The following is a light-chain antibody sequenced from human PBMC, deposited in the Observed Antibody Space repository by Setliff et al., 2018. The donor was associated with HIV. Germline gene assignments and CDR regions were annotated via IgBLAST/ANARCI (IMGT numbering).Light chain of an antibody. CDR2: EVR. J-gene: IGLJ1*01. CDR1: SSDVGGYNY. Sequence: QSVLTQPASVSGSPGQSITISCTGSSSDVGGYNYVSWYQQHPGKAPKLMIYEVRNRPSGVSNRFSGSKSGNTASLTISGLQAEDEAGYYCSSYTGTSTLVFGTGTKGTVL. V-gene: IGLV2-14*01. CDR3: SSYTGTSTLV.